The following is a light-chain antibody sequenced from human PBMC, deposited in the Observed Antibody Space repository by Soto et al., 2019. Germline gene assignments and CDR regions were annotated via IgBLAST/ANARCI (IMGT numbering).Light chain of an antibody. J-gene: IGKJ1*01. Sequence: EIVMTQSPATLSVSPGERATLSCRASQSISSDVAWYQQKPGQAPRLLIYXXSTTATGTTARFSGSGSGTEFTLTISRLELEDFAVYYCQQSGRSGTFGQGNKV. CDR2: XXS. V-gene: IGKV3-15*01. CDR3: QQSGRSGT. CDR1: QSISSD.